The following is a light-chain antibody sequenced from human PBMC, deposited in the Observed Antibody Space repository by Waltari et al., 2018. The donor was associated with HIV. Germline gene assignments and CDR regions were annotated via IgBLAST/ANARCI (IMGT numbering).Light chain of an antibody. J-gene: IGLJ2*01. Sequence: SYVLTQPPSVSVAPGQTARITCGGNMIGFTSVPWYQQRPGQAPVLVVYDDKDRPSGIPERFSGSNSGNTATLTISRVEAGDEADFYCQVWDSNSDHVVFGGGTKLTVL. CDR3: QVWDSNSDHVV. CDR2: DDK. CDR1: MIGFTS. V-gene: IGLV3-21*02.